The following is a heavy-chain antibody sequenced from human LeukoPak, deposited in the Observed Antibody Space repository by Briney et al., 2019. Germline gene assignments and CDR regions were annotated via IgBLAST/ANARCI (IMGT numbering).Heavy chain of an antibody. Sequence: SGGSLRLSCVASGFIFSDYSMDWVRQAPGKGLEWVSSISSSSAYIFYSDSVKGRFTISRDSAQSSLYLQMNSLRAGDTAAYYCARQAVARPFDLWGQGTMVAVSS. J-gene: IGHJ3*01. CDR2: ISSSSAYI. V-gene: IGHV3-21*06. CDR3: ARQAVARPFDL. CDR1: GFIFSDYS.